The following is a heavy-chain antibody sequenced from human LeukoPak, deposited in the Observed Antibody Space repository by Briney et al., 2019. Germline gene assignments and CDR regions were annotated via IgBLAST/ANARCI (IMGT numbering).Heavy chain of an antibody. V-gene: IGHV1-2*02. D-gene: IGHD3-3*01. Sequence: ASVKVSCKASGYTFTDYFMNWVRQAPGQGLEWMGWINPKSDGTVYAQKFQGRVTMTRDTSSSTAYMELSRLRFDDTVVYYCARGPRITIFGVVMANDAFDMGPRDNGHRLF. CDR1: GYTFTDYF. CDR2: INPKSDGT. J-gene: IGHJ3*02. CDR3: ARGPRITIFGVVMANDAFD.